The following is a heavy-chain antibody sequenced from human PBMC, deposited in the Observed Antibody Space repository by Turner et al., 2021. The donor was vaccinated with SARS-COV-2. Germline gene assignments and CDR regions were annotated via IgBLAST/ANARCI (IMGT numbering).Heavy chain of an antibody. CDR3: ARYYPYCTNCVCYTSYYGMDV. Sequence: QVQLVESGGGVVQPGRPLRRSCAASGCPSSSYAMIWVRQAQGKVLEWVAFISYDGSNKHYADSVKGRFTISRDNSKNTLDIQMNSLRDEDTAVYYCARYYPYCTNCVCYTSYYGMDVWGQGTTVTVSS. V-gene: IGHV3-30*04. J-gene: IGHJ6*02. CDR1: GCPSSSYA. D-gene: IGHD2-8*01. CDR2: ISYDGSNK.